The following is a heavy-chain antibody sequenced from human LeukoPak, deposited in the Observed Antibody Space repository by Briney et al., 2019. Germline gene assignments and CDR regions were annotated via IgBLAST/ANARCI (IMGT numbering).Heavy chain of an antibody. Sequence: PSETLSLTCAVYGGSFSGYYWSWIRQPPGKGLEWIGEINHSGSTNYNPSPKSRVTISVDTSKNQFSLELSSVTAADTAVYYCARVRGTYYYDSSGPSPYYFDYWGQGTLVSVSS. CDR1: GGSFSGYY. J-gene: IGHJ4*02. D-gene: IGHD3-22*01. V-gene: IGHV4-34*01. CDR3: ARVRGTYYYDSSGPSPYYFDY. CDR2: INHSGST.